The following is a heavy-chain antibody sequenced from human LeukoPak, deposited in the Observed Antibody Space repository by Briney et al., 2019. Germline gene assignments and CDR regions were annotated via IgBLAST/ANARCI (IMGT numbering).Heavy chain of an antibody. J-gene: IGHJ4*02. Sequence: SETLSLTCAVYGGSFSGYYWNWIRQPPGKELEWIGEINHRGSTNYNPSLKSRVTISVDTSKNQFSLKLSSVTAADTAVYYCARSQGWFGGYSLLDYWGQGTLVTVSS. V-gene: IGHV4-34*09. D-gene: IGHD3-10*01. CDR1: GGSFSGYY. CDR3: ARSQGWFGGYSLLDY. CDR2: INHRGST.